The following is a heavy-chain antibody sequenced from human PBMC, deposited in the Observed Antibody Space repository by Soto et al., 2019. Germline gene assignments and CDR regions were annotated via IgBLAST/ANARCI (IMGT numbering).Heavy chain of an antibody. D-gene: IGHD1-26*01. CDR1: GFSVTSFA. Sequence: GGSLRLSCVASGFSVTSFAMSWVRQAPGKGLEWASAISASGGSTYADSVKGRFTISRDNSKNTLYLQMNSLRVEDTAVYYCAKVLSSGSYSGALEYWGQGALVTVSS. CDR3: AKVLSSGSYSGALEY. CDR2: ISASGGST. J-gene: IGHJ4*02. V-gene: IGHV3-23*01.